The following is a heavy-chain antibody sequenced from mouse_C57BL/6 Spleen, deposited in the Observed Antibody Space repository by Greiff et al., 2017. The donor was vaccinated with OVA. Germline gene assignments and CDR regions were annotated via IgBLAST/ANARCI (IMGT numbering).Heavy chain of an antibody. V-gene: IGHV1-59*01. CDR3: VWGYAMDY. CDR2: IDPSDSYT. J-gene: IGHJ4*01. D-gene: IGHD4-1*01. CDR1: GYTFTSYW. Sequence: VQLQQPGAELVRPGTSVKLSCKASGYTFTSYWMHWVKQRPGQGLEWIGVIDPSDSYTNYNQKFKGKATLTVDTSSSTAYMQLSSLTSEDSAVYYCVWGYAMDYWGQGTSVTVSS.